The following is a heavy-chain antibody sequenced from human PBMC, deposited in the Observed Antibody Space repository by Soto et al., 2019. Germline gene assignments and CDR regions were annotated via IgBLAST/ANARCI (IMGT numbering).Heavy chain of an antibody. CDR3: ARGGYSYGHFDY. CDR2: IYSGGST. CDR1: GFTFSNYA. D-gene: IGHD5-18*01. J-gene: IGHJ4*02. V-gene: IGHV3-53*01. Sequence: GGSLRLSCAASGFTFSNYAMSWVRQAPGKGLEWVPVIYSGGSTYYADSVKGRFTISRDNSKNTLYLQMNSLRAEDTAVYYCARGGYSYGHFDYWGQGTLVTVSS.